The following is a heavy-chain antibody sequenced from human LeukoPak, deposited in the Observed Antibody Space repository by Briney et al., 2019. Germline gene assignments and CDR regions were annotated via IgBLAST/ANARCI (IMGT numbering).Heavy chain of an antibody. J-gene: IGHJ3*02. Sequence: GGSLRLSCTASEFTFSSYAMSWVRQAPGKGLEWVSGIGGSGDKTYYADSVKGRFTISRDNAKNSLYLQMNSLRAEDTAVYYCARDVRNAFDIWGQGTMVTVSS. V-gene: IGHV3-23*01. CDR3: ARDVRNAFDI. CDR1: EFTFSSYA. CDR2: IGGSGDKT.